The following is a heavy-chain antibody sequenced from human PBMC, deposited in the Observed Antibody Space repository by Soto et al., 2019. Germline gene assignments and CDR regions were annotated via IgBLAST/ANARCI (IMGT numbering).Heavy chain of an antibody. CDR1: GGSFSGYY. Sequence: SETLSLTCAVYGGSFSGYYWSWIRQPPGKGLEWIGEINHSGSTNYNPSLKSRVTISVDTSKNQFSLKLSSVTAADTAVYYCARGDGVVIMGYYYYGMDVWGQGTTVTVSS. V-gene: IGHV4-34*01. CDR3: ARGDGVVIMGYYYYGMDV. CDR2: INHSGST. D-gene: IGHD3-3*01. J-gene: IGHJ6*02.